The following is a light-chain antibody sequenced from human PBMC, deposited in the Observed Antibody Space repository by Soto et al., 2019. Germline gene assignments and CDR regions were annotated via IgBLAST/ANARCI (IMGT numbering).Light chain of an antibody. V-gene: IGLV1-36*01. J-gene: IGLJ2*01. CDR3: AAWDDSMKGLI. Sequence: QSVLTQPPSVSEAPRQRVTISCSGSSSNIGNNGVNWYQQLPGKAPQLLIYQDDLLPSVVSDRFSGSKSGTSASLAISGLQSEDEAEYYCAAWDDSMKGLIFGGGTKLTVL. CDR2: QDD. CDR1: SSNIGNNG.